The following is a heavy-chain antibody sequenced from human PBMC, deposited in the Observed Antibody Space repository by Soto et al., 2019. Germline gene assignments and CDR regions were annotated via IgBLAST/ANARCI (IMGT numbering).Heavy chain of an antibody. CDR2: ISGSGGST. V-gene: IGHV3-23*01. CDR3: AKGIAAAGLYFDY. D-gene: IGHD6-13*01. Sequence: GRSLRLSCAASGFTFSSYAMSWVRQAPGKGLEWVSAISGSGGSTYYADSVKGRFTISRDNSKNTLYLQMNSLRAEDTAVYYWAKGIAAAGLYFDYWGQGTLVTVSS. J-gene: IGHJ4*02. CDR1: GFTFSSYA.